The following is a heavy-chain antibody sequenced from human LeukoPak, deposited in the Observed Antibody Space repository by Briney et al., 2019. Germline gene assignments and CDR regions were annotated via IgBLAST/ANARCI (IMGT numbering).Heavy chain of an antibody. V-gene: IGHV4-34*01. Sequence: SETLSLTCAVYGGSFSGYYWSWIRQPPGKGLEWIGEINHSGSTNYNPSLKSRATISVDTSKNQFSLKLSSVTAADTAVYYCAGQRRGGYDQYYFDYWGQGTLVTVSS. CDR1: GGSFSGYY. J-gene: IGHJ4*02. CDR3: AGQRRGGYDQYYFDY. D-gene: IGHD5-12*01. CDR2: INHSGST.